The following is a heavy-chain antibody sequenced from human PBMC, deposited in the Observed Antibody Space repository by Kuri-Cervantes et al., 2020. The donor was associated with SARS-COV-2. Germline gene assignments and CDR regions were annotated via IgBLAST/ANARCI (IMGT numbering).Heavy chain of an antibody. CDR1: VYTFTGYY. CDR2: INHNSGGT. Sequence: SVKVSCKDSVYTFTGYYMHWVRQAPGQGLEWMGWINHNSGGTNYAQKFQGWVTMTRETSIRTVYMEMSRLRYDDTAVYYCARSNPFRRLVVISHGGAFDIWGQGTMVTVSS. CDR3: ARSNPFRRLVVISHGGAFDI. V-gene: IGHV1-2*04. J-gene: IGHJ3*02. D-gene: IGHD3-22*01.